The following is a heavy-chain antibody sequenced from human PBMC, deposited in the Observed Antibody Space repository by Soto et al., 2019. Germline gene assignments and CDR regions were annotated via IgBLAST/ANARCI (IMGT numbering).Heavy chain of an antibody. CDR1: GFPFSLYL. D-gene: IGHD3-9*01. Sequence: EVQLVESGGDLVQPGGSLRLSCAASGFPFSLYLMSWVRQAPGKGLEWVANIGPDGSAKYYMGSVKGRSTISRDNAKSSRYLQMDSLRDEDTAIYYCSRDICGRTTGCVNWGQGPQVIVSS. V-gene: IGHV3-7*01. J-gene: IGHJ4*02. CDR2: IGPDGSAK. CDR3: SRDICGRTTGCVN.